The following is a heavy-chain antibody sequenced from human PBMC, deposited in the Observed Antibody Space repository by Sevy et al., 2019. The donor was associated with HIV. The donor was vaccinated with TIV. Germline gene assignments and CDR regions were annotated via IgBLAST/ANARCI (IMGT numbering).Heavy chain of an antibody. J-gene: IGHJ5*02. V-gene: IGHV1-18*01. CDR2: ISPFKNKT. CDR1: GYTFSSYG. CDR3: ARDRVHDWGEGWYDP. D-gene: IGHD2-21*01. Sequence: ASVKVSCKDSGYTFSSYGISWVRQAPGQGLEWMGWISPFKNKTNYPQKFQGRVSLSSDTSATTAYMELTSLRSDDTAVYYCARDRVHDWGEGWYDPWGQGTLVTVSS.